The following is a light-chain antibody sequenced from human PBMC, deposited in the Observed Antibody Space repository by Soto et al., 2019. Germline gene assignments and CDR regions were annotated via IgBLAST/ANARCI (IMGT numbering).Light chain of an antibody. J-gene: IGLJ2*01. CDR2: DSD. CDR3: ATWDNSLRVVV. V-gene: IGLV1-51*01. Sequence: QSVLTQPPSVSAAPGQKVTISCSGSNSNVGINHVAWYQQLPGTAPRLLLYDSDKRPSGIPDRFSGSKSGTSATLGITGLQTGDEADYYCATWDNSLRVVVFGGGTKLTVL. CDR1: NSNVGINH.